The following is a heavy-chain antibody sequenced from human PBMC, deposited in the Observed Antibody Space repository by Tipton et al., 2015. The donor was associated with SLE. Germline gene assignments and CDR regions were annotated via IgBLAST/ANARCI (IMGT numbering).Heavy chain of an antibody. Sequence: SLRLSCTASGFPFSSYGMHWVRQAPGKGLEWVAVIWSNGGNEYYGDSLKGRFTISRDNSKNTLYLEMNSLRAEDTAVYYCAKDLTQYYYAMDVCGQGTSVTVSS. CDR2: IWSNGGNE. CDR3: AKDLTQYYYAMDV. V-gene: IGHV3-33*06. CDR1: GFPFSSYG. D-gene: IGHD2-21*02. J-gene: IGHJ6*02.